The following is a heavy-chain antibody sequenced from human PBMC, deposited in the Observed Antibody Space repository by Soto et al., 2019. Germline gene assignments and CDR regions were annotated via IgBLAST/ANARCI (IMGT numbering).Heavy chain of an antibody. V-gene: IGHV4-30-4*01. CDR3: ARGSTTVTRGPAPFKFDY. D-gene: IGHD4-17*01. CDR1: GGSISSGDYY. J-gene: IGHJ4*02. Sequence: QVQLQESGPGLVKPSQTLSLTCTVSGGSISSGDYYWSWIRQPPGKGLEWIGYIYYSGSTYYNPSLKSRVTISVDTSKNQFSLKLSSVTAADTAVYYCARGSTTVTRGPAPFKFDYWGQGTLVTVSS. CDR2: IYYSGST.